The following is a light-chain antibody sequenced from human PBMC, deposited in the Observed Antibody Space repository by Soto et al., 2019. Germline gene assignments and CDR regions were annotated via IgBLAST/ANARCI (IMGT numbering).Light chain of an antibody. J-gene: IGKJ5*01. CDR2: DAS. CDR3: QQRSNWIT. Sequence: EIVLKQSPGTLSLSPGERATLSCRASQSVSSYLAWYQQKPGQAPRLLIYDASNRATGIPARFSGSGSGTDFALTISSLEPEDFAVYYCQQRSNWITFGQGTRLEIK. CDR1: QSVSSY. V-gene: IGKV3-11*01.